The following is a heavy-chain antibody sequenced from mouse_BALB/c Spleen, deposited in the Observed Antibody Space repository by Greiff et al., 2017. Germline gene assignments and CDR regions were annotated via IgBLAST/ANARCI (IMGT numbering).Heavy chain of an antibody. CDR2: INPSTGYT. J-gene: IGHJ2*01. CDR3: ARTDYCDY. Sequence: VKLMESGAELAKPGASVKMSCKASGYTFTSYWMHWVKQRPGQGLEWIGYINPSTGYTEYNQKFKDKATLTADKSSSTAYMQLSSLTSEDSAVYYCARTDYCDYWGQGTTLTVSS. V-gene: IGHV1-7*01. CDR1: GYTFTSYW.